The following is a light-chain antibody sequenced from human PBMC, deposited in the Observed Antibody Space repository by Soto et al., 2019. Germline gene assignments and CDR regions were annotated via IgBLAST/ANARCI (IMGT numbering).Light chain of an antibody. J-gene: IGLJ2*01. CDR1: SSDIGAYNY. CDR2: DVT. Sequence: QSALTQPPSASGSPGQSVTISCTGTSSDIGAYNYVSWYQQYPSKAPKLIIYDVTERPSGVPDRFSGSKSGNTASLTVSGLRADDEAVYYCNSYAGGDSFDVIFGGGTKLTVL. CDR3: NSYAGGDSFDVI. V-gene: IGLV2-8*01.